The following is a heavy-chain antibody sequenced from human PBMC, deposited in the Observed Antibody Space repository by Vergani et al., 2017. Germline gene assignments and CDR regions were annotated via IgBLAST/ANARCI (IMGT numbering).Heavy chain of an antibody. CDR1: GFTFSSYA. D-gene: IGHD2-21*02. J-gene: IGHJ1*01. CDR2: ISGSGGST. Sequence: EVQLLESGGGLVQPGGSLRLSCAASGFTFSSYAMSWVRQAPGKGLEWVSAISGSGGSTYYADSVKGRFTISRDNSKKTLYLQMNSLRAEDTAVYYCATHLEIGFLVVTAAEYFQHWGQGTLVTVSS. V-gene: IGHV3-23*01. CDR3: ATHLEIGFLVVTAAEYFQH.